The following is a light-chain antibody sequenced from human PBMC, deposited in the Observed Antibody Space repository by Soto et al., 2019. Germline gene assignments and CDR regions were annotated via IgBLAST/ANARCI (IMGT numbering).Light chain of an antibody. CDR1: QSVSNSY. V-gene: IGKV3D-20*02. CDR3: QQRSSPLT. Sequence: EIVLTQSPGTLSLSPGERATLSCRASQSVSNSYLAWYQQKPGQAPRLLIYDASSRATGVPDRFSGSGSGTDFSLSISRLEPEDFAVYYCQQRSSPLTFGGGTKVGIK. CDR2: DAS. J-gene: IGKJ4*01.